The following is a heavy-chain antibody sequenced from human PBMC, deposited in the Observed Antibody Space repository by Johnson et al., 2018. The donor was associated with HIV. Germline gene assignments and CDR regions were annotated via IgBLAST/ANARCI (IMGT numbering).Heavy chain of an antibody. CDR1: GFTFSSYG. CDR3: ARVYARTPGAFDI. V-gene: IGHV3-30*02. D-gene: IGHD2-2*01. J-gene: IGHJ3*02. CDR2: IRYDGSNK. Sequence: QMLLVESGGGVVQPGGSLRLSCAASGFTFSSYGMHWVRQAPGKGLEWVAFIRYDGSNKYYADSVKGRFTISRDNSKNTLYLQMNSLRAEDTAVYYCARVYARTPGAFDIWGQGTMVTVSS.